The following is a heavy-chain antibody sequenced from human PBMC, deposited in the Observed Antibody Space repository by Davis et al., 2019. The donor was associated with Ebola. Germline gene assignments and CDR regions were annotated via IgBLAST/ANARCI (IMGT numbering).Heavy chain of an antibody. V-gene: IGHV3-49*03. D-gene: IGHD2-2*02. J-gene: IGHJ6*03. Sequence: GESLKISCTASGFTFGDYAMSWFRQAPGKGLEWVGFIRSKAYGGTTEYAASVKGRFTISRDDSKSIAYLQMNSLKTEDTAVYYCTREAVPAAITKADYYCYMDVWGKGTTVTVSS. CDR1: GFTFGDYA. CDR3: TREAVPAAITKADYYCYMDV. CDR2: IRSKAYGGTT.